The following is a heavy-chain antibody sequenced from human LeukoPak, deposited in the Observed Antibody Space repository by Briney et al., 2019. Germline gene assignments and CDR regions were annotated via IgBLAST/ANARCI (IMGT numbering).Heavy chain of an antibody. Sequence: GSLRLSCAAPGFTFSGYWMRWVRQAPGKGLEWVTNIKQDGSEKYYVDSVKGRFTISRDNAKNSLYLQMNSLRAEDTAVYYCARGWLALYYYYYGMNVWGQGTTVTVSS. CDR2: IKQDGSEK. CDR1: GFTFSGYW. CDR3: ARGWLALYYYYYGMNV. J-gene: IGHJ6*02. V-gene: IGHV3-7*01. D-gene: IGHD3-9*01.